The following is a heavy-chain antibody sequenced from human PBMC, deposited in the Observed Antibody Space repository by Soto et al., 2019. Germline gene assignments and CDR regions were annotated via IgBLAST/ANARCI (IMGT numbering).Heavy chain of an antibody. CDR3: ARDPARQNWGPVFDY. CDR2: INPSGGIT. Sequence: QVQLVQSGAEVKKPGASVKISCKTSGFTFTSYFNHWVRQAPGQGLEWMGMINPSGGITSFAQKFQGRVTITRDTSTSTVYMELSALRSEDTAVYYCARDPARQNWGPVFDYWGQGTLVTVSS. D-gene: IGHD7-27*01. V-gene: IGHV1-46*01. CDR1: GFTFTSYF. J-gene: IGHJ4*02.